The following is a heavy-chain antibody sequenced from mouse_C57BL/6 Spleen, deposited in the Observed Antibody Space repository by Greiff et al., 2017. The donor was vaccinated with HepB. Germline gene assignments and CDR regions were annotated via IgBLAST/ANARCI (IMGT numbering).Heavy chain of an antibody. CDR2: IDPENGDT. D-gene: IGHD1-1*01. CDR1: GFNIKDDY. V-gene: IGHV14-4*01. J-gene: IGHJ2*01. Sequence: EVQLQQSGAELVRPGASVKLSCTASGFNIKDDYMHWVKQRPEQGLEWIGWIDPENGDTEYASKFQGKATITADTSSNTAYLQLSTLTSEDTACDNCTHSTIADYWGQGTTLTVSS. CDR3: THSTIADY.